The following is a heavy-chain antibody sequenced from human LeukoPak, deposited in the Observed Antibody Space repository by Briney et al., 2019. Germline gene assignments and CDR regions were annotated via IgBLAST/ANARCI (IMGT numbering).Heavy chain of an antibody. Sequence: GGSLRLSCAASGFTFSDYYMSWIRQAPGKGLEWVSYISSSGSTIYYADSVKGRFTISRDNAKNSLYLQMNSLRAEDTAVYYCAREFSAIAAAGTLSPPWGQGTLVTVSS. V-gene: IGHV3-11*01. D-gene: IGHD6-13*01. CDR2: ISSSGSTI. J-gene: IGHJ5*02. CDR1: GFTFSDYY. CDR3: AREFSAIAAAGTLSPP.